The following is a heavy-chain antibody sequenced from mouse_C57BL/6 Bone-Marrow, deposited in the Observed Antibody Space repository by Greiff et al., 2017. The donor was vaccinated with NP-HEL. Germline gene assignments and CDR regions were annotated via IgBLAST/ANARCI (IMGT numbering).Heavy chain of an antibody. J-gene: IGHJ3*01. V-gene: IGHV5-6*01. CDR3: ARQGDYGNLAWFAY. CDR2: ISSGGSYT. CDR1: GFTFSSYG. Sequence: EVQLVESGGDLVKPGGSLKLSCAASGFTFSSYGMSWVRQTPDKRLAWVATISSGGSYTYYPDSVKGRFTISRDNAKNTLYLQMSSLKSEDTAMYYCARQGDYGNLAWFAYWGQGTLVTVSA. D-gene: IGHD2-1*01.